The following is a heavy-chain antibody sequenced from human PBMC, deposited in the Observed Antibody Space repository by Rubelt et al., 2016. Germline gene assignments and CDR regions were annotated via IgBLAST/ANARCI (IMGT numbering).Heavy chain of an antibody. D-gene: IGHD3-22*01. CDR1: GGSFSGYY. J-gene: IGHJ4*02. Sequence: QVQLQQWGAGLLKPSETLSLTCAVYGGSFSGYYWSWIRQPPGKGLEWLGEINHSGSTNYNPSLKSRVTISVGTAKSQFSLKLSSVTAADTAVYYCARGKEGLGVTMMDYWGQGTLVTVSS. V-gene: IGHV4-34*01. CDR3: ARGKEGLGVTMMDY. CDR2: INHSGST.